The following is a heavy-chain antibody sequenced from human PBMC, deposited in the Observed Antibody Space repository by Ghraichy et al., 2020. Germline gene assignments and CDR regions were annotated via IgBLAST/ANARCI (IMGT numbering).Heavy chain of an antibody. CDR2: IHYSGTT. V-gene: IGHV4-59*11. J-gene: IGHJ4*02. Sequence: SETLSLTCTVSSGSISGHYWSWIRQPPGKGLEWIGHIHYSGTTNYNPSLRSRVAISVDTPKNHFSLKLSSVTADDTAVFYCARFQYCGSECYYLDDWGQGILVTVSS. CDR1: SGSISGHY. D-gene: IGHD2-21*01. CDR3: ARFQYCGSECYYLDD.